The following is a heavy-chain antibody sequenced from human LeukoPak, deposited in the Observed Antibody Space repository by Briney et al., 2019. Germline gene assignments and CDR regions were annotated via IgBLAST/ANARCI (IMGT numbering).Heavy chain of an antibody. CDR2: FDPEDGET. Sequence: GASVKVSCKVSGYTLTELSMHWVRQAPGKGLEWMGGFDPEDGETIYAQKFQGRVTMTEDTSTDTAYMELSSLRSEDTAVYYCATGYCSSTSCYQWFDYWGQGTPVTVSS. CDR3: ATGYCSSTSCYQWFDY. J-gene: IGHJ4*02. D-gene: IGHD2-2*01. CDR1: GYTLTELS. V-gene: IGHV1-24*01.